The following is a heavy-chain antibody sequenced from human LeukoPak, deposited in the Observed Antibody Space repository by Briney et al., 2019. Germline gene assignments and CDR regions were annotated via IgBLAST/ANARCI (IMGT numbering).Heavy chain of an antibody. D-gene: IGHD3-10*02. V-gene: IGHV3-48*04. Sequence: GGTLRLSCAASGFTLSNAWMNWVRQAPGKGLEWVSYISSSGSTIYYADSVKGRFTISRDNAKNSLYLQMNSLRAEDTAVYYCAELGITMIGGVWGKGTTVTISS. J-gene: IGHJ6*04. CDR2: ISSSGSTI. CDR3: AELGITMIGGV. CDR1: GFTLSNAW.